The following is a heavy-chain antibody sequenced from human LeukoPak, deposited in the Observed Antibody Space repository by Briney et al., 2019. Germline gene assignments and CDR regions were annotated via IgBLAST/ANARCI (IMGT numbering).Heavy chain of an antibody. CDR1: GGSLSSHY. CDR2: IYYTGTT. CDR3: ARFSSDCSTASCYLTY. Sequence: SETLSLTCTVSGGSLSSHYWSWIRQPPGKGLELIGHIYYTGTTYYNPSLNSRDTISLDTSRNQFSLRLTSVTAADTAVYYCARFSSDCSTASCYLTYWGQGTLVTVSS. D-gene: IGHD2-2*01. V-gene: IGHV4-59*11. J-gene: IGHJ4*02.